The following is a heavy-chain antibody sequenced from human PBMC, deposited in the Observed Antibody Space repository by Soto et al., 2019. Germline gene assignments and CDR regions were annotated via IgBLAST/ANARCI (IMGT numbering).Heavy chain of an antibody. CDR1: GYSFTNYG. CDR2: IYPGDSDT. Sequence: PVESVTISCQVSGYSFTNYGIVWVLQMPGKGLEWMGIIYPGDSDTRYSPSFQGQVIISVDQSISTAYLQWSSLQASDTAMYYCARQDSNYAYFDFWGQGTMVTVSS. J-gene: IGHJ4*02. CDR3: ARQDSNYAYFDF. V-gene: IGHV5-51*01. D-gene: IGHD2-2*01.